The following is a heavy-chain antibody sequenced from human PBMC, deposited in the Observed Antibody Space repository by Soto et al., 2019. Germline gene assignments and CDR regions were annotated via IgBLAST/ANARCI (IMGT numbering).Heavy chain of an antibody. CDR2: IYYTGST. CDR3: ARTRVTGYSDC. J-gene: IGHJ4*02. Sequence: QVQLQQSGPGLVKPSETLSLTCTVSGGSISAYYWSWIRQPPGKGLEWIGRIYYTGSTNYNSSLGSRVTISVDTSRVHFSLRLSSVTAADAAVHYCARTRVTGYSDCWGQGARVNVSS. D-gene: IGHD3-9*01. V-gene: IGHV4-59*01. CDR1: GGSISAYY.